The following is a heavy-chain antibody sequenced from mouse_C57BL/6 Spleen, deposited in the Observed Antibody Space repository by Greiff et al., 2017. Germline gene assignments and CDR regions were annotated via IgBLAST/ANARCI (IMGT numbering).Heavy chain of an antibody. V-gene: IGHV1-80*01. CDR1: GYAFSSYW. CDR3: ARSFYGYDAYYYAMDY. CDR2: IYPGDGDT. D-gene: IGHD2-2*01. Sequence: VQLKQSGAELVKPGASVKISCKASGYAFSSYWMNWVKQRPGKGLEWIGQIYPGDGDTNYNGKFKGKATLTADKSSSTAYMQLSSLTSEDSAVYFCARSFYGYDAYYYAMDYWGQGTSGTVSS. J-gene: IGHJ4*01.